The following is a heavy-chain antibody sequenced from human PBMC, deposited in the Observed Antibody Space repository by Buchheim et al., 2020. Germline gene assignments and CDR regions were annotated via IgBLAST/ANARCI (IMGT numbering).Heavy chain of an antibody. V-gene: IGHV3-23*01. Sequence: EVQLLESGGGLVQPGGSLRLSCAASGFTFSSYAMSWVRQAPGKGLEWVSAISGSGGSTYYADSVKGRFTLSRDNSKNTLYLQMNSLRAEDTAVYYCAKGGRLAEVRWGSYFDYWGQGTL. D-gene: IGHD3-10*01. J-gene: IGHJ4*02. CDR3: AKGGRLAEVRWGSYFDY. CDR2: ISGSGGST. CDR1: GFTFSSYA.